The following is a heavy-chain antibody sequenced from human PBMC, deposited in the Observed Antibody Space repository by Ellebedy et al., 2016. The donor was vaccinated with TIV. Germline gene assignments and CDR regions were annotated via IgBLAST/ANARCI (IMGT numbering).Heavy chain of an antibody. CDR3: ARAAHFYSYGLDV. J-gene: IGHJ6*02. D-gene: IGHD2-21*01. CDR2: IKQDGSEK. V-gene: IGHV3-7*02. Sequence: GESLKISXAASGFTSSLYWMTWVRQAPGKGLEWVANIKQDGSEKYYMDSVKGRFTISRDNAKNSLYVQMNSLRAEDTAVYYCARAAHFYSYGLDVWGQGTTVIVSS. CDR1: GFTSSLYW.